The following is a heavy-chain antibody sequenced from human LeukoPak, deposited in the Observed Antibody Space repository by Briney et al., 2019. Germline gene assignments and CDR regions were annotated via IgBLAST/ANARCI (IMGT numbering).Heavy chain of an antibody. V-gene: IGHV4-59*08. CDR2: IHYSGST. D-gene: IGHD2-2*01. Sequence: SETLSLTCTVSGGSISGYYWSWIRQPPGKGLEWIGYIHYSGSTNYNPSLKSRVTISVDTSKNQFSLKLSSVTAADSAVYYCARRHQLLLNLDYWGQGTLVTVSS. J-gene: IGHJ4*02. CDR3: ARRHQLLLNLDY. CDR1: GGSISGYY.